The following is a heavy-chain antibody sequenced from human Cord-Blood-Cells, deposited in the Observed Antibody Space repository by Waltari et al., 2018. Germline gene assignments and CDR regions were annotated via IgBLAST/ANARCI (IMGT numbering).Heavy chain of an antibody. CDR2: IYHSGST. J-gene: IGHJ4*02. CDR3: ARVLGYCSSTSCYGSGYYFDY. V-gene: IGHV4-4*02. D-gene: IGHD2-2*01. CDR1: GGSISSSNW. Sequence: QVQLQESGPGLVKPSGTLSLTCAVSGGSISSSNWWSWVRQPPGKGLEWIGEIYHSGSTNYNPSLKSRVTISVDKSKNQFYLKLSSVTAADTAVYYCARVLGYCSSTSCYGSGYYFDYWGQGTLVTVSS.